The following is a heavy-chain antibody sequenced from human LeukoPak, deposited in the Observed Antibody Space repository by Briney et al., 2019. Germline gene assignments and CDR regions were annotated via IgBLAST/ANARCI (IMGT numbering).Heavy chain of an antibody. Sequence: GESLKISCKGSGYSFASYWIGWVRQMPGKGLEWMGIIYRGDSDTRYSPSFQGQVTISADKSISTAYLQWSSLKASDTAMYYCARREGITGTTKWFDPWGQGTLVTVSS. CDR3: ARREGITGTTKWFDP. V-gene: IGHV5-51*01. CDR2: IYRGDSDT. CDR1: GYSFASYW. J-gene: IGHJ5*02. D-gene: IGHD1-7*01.